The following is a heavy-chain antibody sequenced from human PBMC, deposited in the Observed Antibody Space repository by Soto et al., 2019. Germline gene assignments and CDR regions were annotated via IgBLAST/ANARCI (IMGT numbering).Heavy chain of an antibody. D-gene: IGHD2-2*02. V-gene: IGHV1-2*04. Sequence: VASGKVSCKASGYTFTGYYMHWVRQAPGQGLEWMGWINPNSGGTNYAQKFQGWVTMTRDTSISTAYMELSRLRSDDTAVYYCARATNCSSTSCYTYYGMDVWGQGTTVTVSS. CDR2: INPNSGGT. J-gene: IGHJ6*02. CDR1: GYTFTGYY. CDR3: ARATNCSSTSCYTYYGMDV.